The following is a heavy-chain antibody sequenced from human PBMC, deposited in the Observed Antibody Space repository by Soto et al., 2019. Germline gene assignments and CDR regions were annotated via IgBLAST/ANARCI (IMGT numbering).Heavy chain of an antibody. Sequence: QVQLVQSGAEVKKPGSSVKVSCKASGGSFRSYTISWVRQDPGQGLEWMGRIIAILGIAKYAQKFQGRVTITADKSTSTAYMELSSLRAEDTAVYYCASRYFDSSEYYYYGMDVWGQGTTVIVSS. V-gene: IGHV1-69*02. CDR2: IIAILGIA. CDR3: ASRYFDSSEYYYYGMDV. J-gene: IGHJ6*02. CDR1: GGSFRSYT. D-gene: IGHD3-22*01.